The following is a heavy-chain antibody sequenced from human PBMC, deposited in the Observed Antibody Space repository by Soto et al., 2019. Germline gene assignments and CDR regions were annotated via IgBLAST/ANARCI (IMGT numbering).Heavy chain of an antibody. D-gene: IGHD3-22*01. Sequence: EVQLVESGGGLVQPGGSLRLSWAASGFTFSSYGMSWVRKPPGKGLEWWANIKQDGREKWYGASVKGRFTISRDNAKKSLYLQMNRLRVEDTAVYYCARGDYHDSSGPFSDAFDIWGQGTMVTVPS. CDR2: IKQDGREK. J-gene: IGHJ3*02. V-gene: IGHV3-7*04. CDR1: GFTFSSYG. CDR3: ARGDYHDSSGPFSDAFDI.